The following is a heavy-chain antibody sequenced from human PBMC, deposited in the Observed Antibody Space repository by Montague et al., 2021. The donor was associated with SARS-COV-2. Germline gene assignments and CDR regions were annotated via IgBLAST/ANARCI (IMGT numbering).Heavy chain of an antibody. V-gene: IGHV3-23*01. CDR3: AKRVVVTSYRYFDY. Sequence: SLRLSCAASGFRFSGYAMSWVRQAPGKGLEWVSAIGASGNDTYYADSVRGRFTSSRDNSKNMLYLQLNSLRVEDAAVYYRAKRVVVTSYRYFDYWGQGTLVTVSS. J-gene: IGHJ4*02. CDR1: GFRFSGYA. D-gene: IGHD2-21*02. CDR2: IGASGNDT.